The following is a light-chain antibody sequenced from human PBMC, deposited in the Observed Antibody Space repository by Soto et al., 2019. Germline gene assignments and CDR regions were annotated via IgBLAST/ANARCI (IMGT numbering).Light chain of an antibody. J-gene: IGKJ1*01. V-gene: IGKV3-15*01. CDR3: HQYNNWPACT. CDR1: QSVRNN. Sequence: EIVMTQSPATLSVSPGERATLSCRASQSVRNNLAWYQQKPGQAPRLLIYGASTRATGIPARFRGSGSGTELTLTITSMQSEDFAVDYCHQYNNWPACTFGQGTKVEIK. CDR2: GAS.